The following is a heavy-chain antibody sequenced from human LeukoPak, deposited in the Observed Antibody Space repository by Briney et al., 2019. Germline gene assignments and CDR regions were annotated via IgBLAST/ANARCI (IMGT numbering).Heavy chain of an antibody. CDR1: GFTFSSYA. CDR3: ARDYSSGWLFDL. CDR2: ITSGSSI. D-gene: IGHD6-19*01. J-gene: IGHJ2*01. Sequence: KPGGSLKLSCAASGFTFSSYAISWVRQAPGKGLEWVSSITSGSSIYYADSVQGRFTISRDNAKASLYLQMNSLRAEDTAVYYCARDYSSGWLFDLWGRGTLVTVSS. V-gene: IGHV3-21*01.